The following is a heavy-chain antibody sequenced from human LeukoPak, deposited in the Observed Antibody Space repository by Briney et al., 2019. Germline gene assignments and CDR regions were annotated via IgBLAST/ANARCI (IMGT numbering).Heavy chain of an antibody. J-gene: IGHJ6*02. D-gene: IGHD3-3*01. CDR1: GGTFSSYA. V-gene: IGHV1-2*06. CDR2: INPNSGGT. CDR3: ARDRVYDFWSGYWYYYYGMDV. Sequence: EASVKVSCKASGGTFSSYAISWVRQAPGQGLEWMGRINPNSGGTNYAQKFQGRVTMTRDTSISTAYMELSRLRSDDTAVYYCARDRVYDFWSGYWYYYYGMDVWSQGTTVTVSS.